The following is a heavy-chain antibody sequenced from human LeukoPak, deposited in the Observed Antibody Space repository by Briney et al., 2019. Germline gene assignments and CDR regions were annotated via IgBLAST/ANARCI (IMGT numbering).Heavy chain of an antibody. CDR2: ISAYNGNT. J-gene: IGHJ5*02. V-gene: IGHV1-18*01. Sequence: ASVKVSCKASGYTFTSYGISWVRQAPGQGLEWMGWISAYNGNTNYAQKLQGRVTMTTDTSTSTAYMELRSLRSDDTAVYYCARGDYDFWSGYSNWFDPWGQGTLVTVSS. CDR3: ARGDYDFWSGYSNWFDP. CDR1: GYTFTSYG. D-gene: IGHD3-3*01.